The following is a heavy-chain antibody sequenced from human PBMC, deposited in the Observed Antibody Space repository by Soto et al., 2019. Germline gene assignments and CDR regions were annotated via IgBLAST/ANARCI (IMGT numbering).Heavy chain of an antibody. V-gene: IGHV3-23*01. CDR1: GFTFRGDA. CDR2: ISGSGEMT. D-gene: IGHD1-20*01. CDR3: ARSEMTYNWND. Sequence: ESGGDLVQPGGSLRLSCAASGFTFRGDAMSWVLQAPGKGLEWVSSISGSGEMTHYADSVKGRFTIFRDNAKNTLYLQMESMRAEDTALYYCARSEMTYNWNDWGQGALVTVSS. J-gene: IGHJ4*02.